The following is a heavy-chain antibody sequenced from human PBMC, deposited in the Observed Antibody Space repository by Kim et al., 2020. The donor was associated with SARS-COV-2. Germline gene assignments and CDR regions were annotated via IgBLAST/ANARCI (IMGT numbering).Heavy chain of an antibody. V-gene: IGHV3-7*04. CDR2: K. CDR3: ARFGSGRRFEY. D-gene: IGHD3-10*01. Sequence: KYYVDSVKGRFTSSRDNAKNSLYLDMNSLRAEDTAVYYCARFGSGRRFEYWGQGTLVTVSS. J-gene: IGHJ4*02.